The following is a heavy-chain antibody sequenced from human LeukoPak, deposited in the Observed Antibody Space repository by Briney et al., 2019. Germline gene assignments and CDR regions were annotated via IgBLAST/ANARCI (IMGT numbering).Heavy chain of an antibody. D-gene: IGHD5-24*01. J-gene: IGHJ4*02. CDR3: ARQTGWVKSSYYFDS. CDR2: IYTTGST. Sequence: PSQTLSLTCTVSGGSITRGGYYWSWIRQPAGKGLEWIGRIYTTGSTNYNPSLKSRVTISVDTSKNQFSLKLSSVTAADTAVYYCARQTGWVKSSYYFDSWGQGTLITVSS. V-gene: IGHV4-61*02. CDR1: GGSITRGGYY.